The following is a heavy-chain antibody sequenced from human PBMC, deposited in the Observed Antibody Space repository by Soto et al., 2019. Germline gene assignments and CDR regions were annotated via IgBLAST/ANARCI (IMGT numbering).Heavy chain of an antibody. V-gene: IGHV4-4*02. D-gene: IGHD3-22*01. CDR1: GGSISSSNW. Sequence: PSETLSLTCAVSGGSISSSNWWSWVRQPPGKGLEWIGEIYHSGSTNYNPSLKSRVTISVDKSKNQFSLKLSFVTAADTAVYYCARDHGSGYYAFDYWGQGTLVTVSS. CDR3: ARDHGSGYYAFDY. CDR2: IYHSGST. J-gene: IGHJ4*02.